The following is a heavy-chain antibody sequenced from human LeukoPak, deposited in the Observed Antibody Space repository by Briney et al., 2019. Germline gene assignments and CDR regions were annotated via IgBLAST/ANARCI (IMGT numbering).Heavy chain of an antibody. Sequence: PGRCLRLSRTPAGFTLGDYAMSWVRLAPGNGLGWVGFIRSKAYGGKIEYAASVKGRFTISRDDSKRIAYLQMNSMKTEDTAVYYCTSGGGGSGWYGTDFDYWGQGTLVTVSS. V-gene: IGHV3-49*04. CDR1: GFTLGDYA. CDR3: TSGGGGSGWYGTDFDY. D-gene: IGHD6-19*01. CDR2: IRSKAYGGKI. J-gene: IGHJ4*02.